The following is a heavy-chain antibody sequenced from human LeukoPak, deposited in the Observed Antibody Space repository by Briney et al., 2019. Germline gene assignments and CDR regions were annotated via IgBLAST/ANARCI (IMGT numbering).Heavy chain of an antibody. V-gene: IGHV3-7*01. J-gene: IGHJ4*02. Sequence: PGGSLRLSCAASGFTFSSYWMSWARQAPGKGLEWAANINQDGGETYYVASVKGRFTISRDNAKNSLYLQMNSLRAEDTAVYYCAREGSRAYFDYWGQGTLVTVSS. CDR1: GFTFSSYW. CDR2: INQDGGET. D-gene: IGHD1-26*01. CDR3: AREGSRAYFDY.